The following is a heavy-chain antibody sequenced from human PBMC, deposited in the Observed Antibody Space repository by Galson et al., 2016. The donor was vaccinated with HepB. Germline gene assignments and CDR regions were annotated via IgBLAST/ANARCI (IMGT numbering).Heavy chain of an antibody. CDR2: ITPFNGNT. CDR1: GYTFTYLY. V-gene: IGHV1-45*01. D-gene: IGHD1-7*01. J-gene: IGHJ3*02. Sequence: SVKVSCKASGYTFTYLYLVWVRQAPGQALEWMAWITPFNGNTNYARNLQDRVTVTADRSMTTAYMEMSSLRSEDTAIYYCATSRGELHDGFDIWGQGTMVTVSS. CDR3: ATSRGELHDGFDI.